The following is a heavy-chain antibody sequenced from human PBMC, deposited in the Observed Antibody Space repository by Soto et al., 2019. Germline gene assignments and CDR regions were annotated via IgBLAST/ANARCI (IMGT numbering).Heavy chain of an antibody. Sequence: SETLSLTCTVSGGSISSGGYYWSWIRQHPGKGLEWIGYIYYSGSTYYNPSLKSRVTISVDTSKNQFSLKLSSVTAADTAVYYCARSSEAVDTAMVLFDYWGQGTLVTVSS. CDR1: GGSISSGGYY. CDR3: ARSSEAVDTAMVLFDY. D-gene: IGHD5-18*01. V-gene: IGHV4-31*03. CDR2: IYYSGST. J-gene: IGHJ4*02.